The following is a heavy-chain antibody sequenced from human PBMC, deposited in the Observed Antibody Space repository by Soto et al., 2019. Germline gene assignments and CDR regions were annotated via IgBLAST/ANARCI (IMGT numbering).Heavy chain of an antibody. CDR2: IYSGGST. J-gene: IGHJ3*02. V-gene: IGHV3-53*01. D-gene: IGHD6-25*01. CDR3: ATIYSRGYPTYVFHI. CDR1: GFTVSSNY. Sequence: GGSLRLSCAASGFTVSSNYMSWVRQAPGKGLEWVSNIYSGGSTYYADSVEGRFTISRENSKNTLYLEMNSRRAEDTAVYYCATIYSRGYPTYVFHIWGQGTMVTVSS.